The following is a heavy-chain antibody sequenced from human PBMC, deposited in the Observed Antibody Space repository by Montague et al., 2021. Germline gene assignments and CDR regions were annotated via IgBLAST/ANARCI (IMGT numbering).Heavy chain of an antibody. J-gene: IGHJ3*01. Sequence: PALVKPTQTLTLTCTFSGFSLATSGVGVAWLRQPPGKALEWLALIFWDDDKRYSPSLKSRLTITKDTTKNQVVLTLTNMDPVDTATYFCAPKIAAHKAHDGFSVWGQGRVVTVSA. D-gene: IGHD6-13*01. CDR3: APKIAAHKAHDGFSV. CDR1: GFSLATSGVG. V-gene: IGHV2-5*02. CDR2: IFWDDDK.